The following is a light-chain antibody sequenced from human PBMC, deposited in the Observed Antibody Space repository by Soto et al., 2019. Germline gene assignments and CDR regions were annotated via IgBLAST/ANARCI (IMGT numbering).Light chain of an antibody. CDR3: QQRSNWPPIT. J-gene: IGKJ5*01. CDR1: QSVSSY. Sequence: EIVLTQSPVSLSLSPGERAALSGRASQSVSSYLAWYQQKPGQAPRLLIYDASHRATGIPARFSGSGSGTDFTLTISSLEPEDAAVYYCQQRSNWPPITFGQGTRLEIK. V-gene: IGKV3-11*01. CDR2: DAS.